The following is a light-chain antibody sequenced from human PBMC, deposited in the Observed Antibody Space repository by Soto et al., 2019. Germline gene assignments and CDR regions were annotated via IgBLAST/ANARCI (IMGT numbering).Light chain of an antibody. Sequence: IQLTQAPSSLSASVGDRVTITCRASQGISSYLAWYQQKPGKAPKLLIYAASTLQSGVPSRFSGSGSGTNFILTISSLQPEDFAAYYCQQLNTYPYTFGQGTNLEIK. CDR3: QQLNTYPYT. V-gene: IGKV1-9*01. J-gene: IGKJ2*01. CDR2: AAS. CDR1: QGISSY.